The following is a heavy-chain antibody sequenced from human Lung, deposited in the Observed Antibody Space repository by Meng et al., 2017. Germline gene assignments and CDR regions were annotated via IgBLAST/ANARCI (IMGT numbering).Heavy chain of an antibody. CDR2: LIAVFDKT. CDR1: VGSFSTQT. V-gene: IGHV1-69*13. J-gene: IGHJ4*02. Sequence: QVQLVQSGAEVKKPGSSVKVACQTSVGSFSTQTFSWVRQAPGHGLEWMGGLIAVFDKTKAAPRFQDRVTFTADESTSTDYMELSSLTFDDTAVYFCARGRRNEPLFDYWGQGTLVTVSS. CDR3: ARGRRNEPLFDY. D-gene: IGHD1-14*01.